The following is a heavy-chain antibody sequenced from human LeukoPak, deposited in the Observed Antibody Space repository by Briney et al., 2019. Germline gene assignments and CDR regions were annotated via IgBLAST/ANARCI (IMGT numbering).Heavy chain of an antibody. V-gene: IGHV4-59*01. CDR3: AREVKYDFWSGYFDY. J-gene: IGHJ4*02. D-gene: IGHD3-3*01. CDR2: IYYSGST. CDR1: GGSISSYY. Sequence: PSETLSLTCTVSGGSISSYYWSWIRQPPGKGLEWIGYIYYSGSTTYNPSLKSRVTISVDTSKNQFSLKLISVTAADTAVYYCAREVKYDFWSGYFDYWGQGTLVTVSS.